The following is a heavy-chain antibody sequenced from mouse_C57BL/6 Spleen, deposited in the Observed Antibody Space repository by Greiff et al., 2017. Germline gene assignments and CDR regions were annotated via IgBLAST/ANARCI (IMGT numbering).Heavy chain of an antibody. CDR3: ARGLYAMDY. D-gene: IGHD3-1*01. V-gene: IGHV1-22*01. J-gene: IGHJ4*01. CDR1: GYTFTDYN. Sequence: EVKLMESGPELVKPGASVKMSCKASGYTFTDYNMHWVKQSHGKSLEWIGYINPNNGGTSYNQKFKGKATLTVNKSSSTAYMELRSLTSEDSAVYYCARGLYAMDYWGQGTSVTVSS. CDR2: INPNNGGT.